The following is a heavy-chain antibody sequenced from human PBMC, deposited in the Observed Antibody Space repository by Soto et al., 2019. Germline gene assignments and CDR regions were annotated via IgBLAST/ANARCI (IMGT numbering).Heavy chain of an antibody. CDR3: ASHGSGRPYDAFDI. CDR2: IIPIFDTA. Sequence: QVQLVQSGAEVKKPGSSVKVSCKASGGTFSSYAISWVRQAPGQGLEWMGGIIPIFDTANYAQKFQGRVTITADESTSTAYMELSSLRSEDTAVYYCASHGSGRPYDAFDIWGQGTMVTVSS. CDR1: GGTFSSYA. D-gene: IGHD3-10*01. J-gene: IGHJ3*02. V-gene: IGHV1-69*01.